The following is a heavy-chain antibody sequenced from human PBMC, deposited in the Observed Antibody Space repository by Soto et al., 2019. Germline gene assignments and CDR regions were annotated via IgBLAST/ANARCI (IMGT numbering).Heavy chain of an antibody. J-gene: IGHJ4*02. CDR2: IYYSGST. Sequence: QLQLRESGPGLVKPSETLSLTCTVSGGSISSSSYYWGWIRQPPGKGLEWIGSIYYSGSTYYNPSLKSRVPISVDTSKNQFSLKLSSVTAADTAVYYCARRYCSGGSCYSLWAMTDFDYWGQGTLVTVSS. CDR1: GGSISSSSYY. D-gene: IGHD2-15*01. V-gene: IGHV4-39*01. CDR3: ARRYCSGGSCYSLWAMTDFDY.